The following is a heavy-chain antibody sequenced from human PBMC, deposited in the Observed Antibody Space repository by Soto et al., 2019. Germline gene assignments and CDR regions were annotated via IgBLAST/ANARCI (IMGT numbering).Heavy chain of an antibody. CDR1: GGSISSSSYY. CDR2: IYYSGST. CDR3: TRFITWFDP. Sequence: SETLSLTCTVSGGSISSSSYYWGWIRQPPGKGLEWIGSIYYSGSTYYNPSLKSRVTISVDTSKNQFSLKLSSRTAADTAVYYCTRFITWFDPWGQETLLTVSS. D-gene: IGHD1-20*01. V-gene: IGHV4-39*01. J-gene: IGHJ5*02.